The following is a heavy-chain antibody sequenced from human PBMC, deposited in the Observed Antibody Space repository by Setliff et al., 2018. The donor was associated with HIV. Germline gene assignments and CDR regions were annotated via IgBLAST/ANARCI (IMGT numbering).Heavy chain of an antibody. J-gene: IGHJ4*02. CDR1: GYSISNGYY. D-gene: IGHD3-22*01. Sequence: SLTCSVSGYSISNGYYWGWIRQPPGKGLEWVGTIYQTGKTYYSPSLKSRVTVSVDMSRNQFSVKLNSATAADTAVYDCARQAWHYDRDGYFIDYWGQGMLVTVSS. V-gene: IGHV4-38-2*02. CDR3: ARQAWHYDRDGYFIDY. CDR2: IYQTGKT.